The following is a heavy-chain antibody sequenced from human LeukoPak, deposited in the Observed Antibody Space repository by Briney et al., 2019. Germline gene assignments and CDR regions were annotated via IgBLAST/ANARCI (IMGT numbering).Heavy chain of an antibody. D-gene: IGHD5-18*01. Sequence: GGSLRLSCAASGFTFSSYWMAWVRQAPGKGLEWVANIKQDGSEKYYVDSVKGRFTISRDNAKNSLYLQMNSLRAEDTAVYYCAREWRYSYGPGAFDYWGQGTLVTVSP. CDR1: GFTFSSYW. CDR3: AREWRYSYGPGAFDY. V-gene: IGHV3-7*01. J-gene: IGHJ4*02. CDR2: IKQDGSEK.